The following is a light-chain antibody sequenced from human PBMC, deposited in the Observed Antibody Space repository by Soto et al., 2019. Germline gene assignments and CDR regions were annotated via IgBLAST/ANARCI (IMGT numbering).Light chain of an antibody. CDR2: KAS. Sequence: DIQLTQSPSTLSASVGDRVTITCRASKRISSWLAWYQQKPAKAPKLLIYKASSLESGVPSRFSASGSGIEFTLTINLMQPDDFATYYCQQYNSYPMVTFVPVTKVDIK. CDR3: QQYNSYPMVT. J-gene: IGKJ3*01. CDR1: KRISSW. V-gene: IGKV1-5*03.